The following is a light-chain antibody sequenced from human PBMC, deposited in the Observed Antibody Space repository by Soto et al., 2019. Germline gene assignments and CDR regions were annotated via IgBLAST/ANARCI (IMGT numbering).Light chain of an antibody. CDR2: WAS. CDR1: QSIFSTSHNKNF. V-gene: IGKV4-1*01. Sequence: DVVMTQSPDSLAVSLGARATINCKSSQSIFSTSHNKNFLAWYQKKSGQPPKLLINWASTRESGVPDRFSGSGSETDFTLTISSLQVEDVAVYYCQQYLHDPLTFGPGTNVDI. J-gene: IGKJ3*01. CDR3: QQYLHDPLT.